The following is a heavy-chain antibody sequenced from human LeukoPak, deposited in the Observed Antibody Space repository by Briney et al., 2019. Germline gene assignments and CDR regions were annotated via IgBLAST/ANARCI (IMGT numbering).Heavy chain of an antibody. CDR3: ARGTMTDAFDI. CDR2: IYTSGST. CDR1: GGSISSGSYY. D-gene: IGHD3-22*01. Sequence: SQTLSLTCTVSGGSISSGSYYWSWIRQPAGKGLEWIGRIYTSGSTNYNPSLKNRVTISVDTSKNQFSLKLSSVTAADTAVYYCARGTMTDAFDIWGQGTMVTVSS. V-gene: IGHV4-61*02. J-gene: IGHJ3*02.